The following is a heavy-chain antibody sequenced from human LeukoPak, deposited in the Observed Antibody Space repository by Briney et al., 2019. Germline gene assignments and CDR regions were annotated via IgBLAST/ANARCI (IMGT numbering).Heavy chain of an antibody. J-gene: IGHJ4*02. CDR2: ISSGSDNI. CDR1: GLTFTGYS. CDR3: ARSAPGKTHDY. V-gene: IGHV3-21*01. Sequence: GGSLRLSCAASGLTFTGYSMNWVRQAPGKGLEWVSSISSGSDNIYYADSVKGRFTISRDNARNSLYLQMYSLRADDTAVYYCARSAPGKTHDYWGQGTLVTVSS.